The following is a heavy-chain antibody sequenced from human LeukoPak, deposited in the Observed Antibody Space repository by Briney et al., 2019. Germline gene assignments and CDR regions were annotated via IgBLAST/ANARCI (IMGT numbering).Heavy chain of an antibody. D-gene: IGHD3-22*01. CDR1: GGSISSYY. J-gene: IGHJ3*02. Sequence: SETLSLTCTVPGGSISSYYWSWIRQPPGKGLEWIGYIYYSGSTYYNPSLKSRVTISVDTSKNLFSLKLSSVTAADTAVYYCARHAYYYDRSGSYEAFDIWGQGTMVTVSS. V-gene: IGHV4-59*01. CDR3: ARHAYYYDRSGSYEAFDI. CDR2: IYYSGST.